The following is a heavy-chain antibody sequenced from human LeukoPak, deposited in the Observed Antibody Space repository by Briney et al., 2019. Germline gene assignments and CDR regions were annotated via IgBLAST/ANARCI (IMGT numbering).Heavy chain of an antibody. D-gene: IGHD2-21*02. Sequence: GGSLRLSCAASGFTFSSYSMNWVRQAPGKGLEWVSSISSSSSYIYYADSVKGRFTISRDDSKNTLYLQMHSLKAEDTAVYYCTTDFRAGVCSGDCFNYWGQGTLVTVSS. CDR1: GFTFSSYS. J-gene: IGHJ4*02. CDR2: ISSSSSYI. CDR3: TTDFRAGVCSGDCFNY. V-gene: IGHV3-21*03.